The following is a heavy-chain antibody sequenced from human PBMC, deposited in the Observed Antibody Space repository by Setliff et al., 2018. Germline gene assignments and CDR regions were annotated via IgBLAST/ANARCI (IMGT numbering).Heavy chain of an antibody. Sequence: GESLKISCKASEYTFSDYWIGWVRQMPGKGLEWMGIIYPGDSDTRYSPSFQGQVTISVDKSISTAYLQWSSLKASDTAIYYCARTYDYIWGSPDLWGRGTLVTVSS. CDR3: ARTYDYIWGSPDL. J-gene: IGHJ2*01. V-gene: IGHV5-51*01. CDR1: EYTFSDYW. CDR2: IYPGDSDT. D-gene: IGHD3-16*01.